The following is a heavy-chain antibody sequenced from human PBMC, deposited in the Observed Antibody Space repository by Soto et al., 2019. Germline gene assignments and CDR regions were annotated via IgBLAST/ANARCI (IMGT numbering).Heavy chain of an antibody. Sequence: QVQLQESGPGLVKPSETLSVTCTVSGGSLSSYYWSWIRQPPGKGLQWIGHIYYSGSTNYNPSLKRRVTVSVDTSKYQFSLKLSSVTAADTAVYYCARTPGLGWCDPWGQGTLVTVSS. J-gene: IGHJ5*02. D-gene: IGHD3-16*01. CDR1: GGSLSSYY. CDR2: IYYSGST. CDR3: ARTPGLGWCDP. V-gene: IGHV4-59*01.